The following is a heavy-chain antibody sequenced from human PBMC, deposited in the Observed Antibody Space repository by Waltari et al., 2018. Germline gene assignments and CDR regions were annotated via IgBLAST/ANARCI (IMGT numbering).Heavy chain of an antibody. CDR3: AREGLNGVGPYYYYGMDV. Sequence: QVQLQESGPGLVKPSETLSLTCTAPGGPISSSYLRWIRQPAGKGREWIGRIYTSGSTNYNPARKSRVTMSVDTSKNQFSLKLSSVTAADTAVYYCAREGLNGVGPYYYYGMDVWGQGTTVTVSS. V-gene: IGHV4-4*07. CDR1: GGPISSSY. CDR2: IYTSGST. J-gene: IGHJ6*02. D-gene: IGHD3-3*01.